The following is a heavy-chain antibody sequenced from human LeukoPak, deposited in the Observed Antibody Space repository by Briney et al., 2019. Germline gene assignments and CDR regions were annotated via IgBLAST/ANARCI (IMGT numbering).Heavy chain of an antibody. Sequence: GGSLRLSCAASGFTFDDYAMHWVRQAPGKGLEWVSGISWNSGSIGYADSVKGRFTISRDNAKNSLYLQMNSLRAEDTAVYYCARDLEVILDYWGQGTLVTVSS. J-gene: IGHJ4*02. CDR1: GFTFDDYA. CDR2: ISWNSGSI. D-gene: IGHD2/OR15-2a*01. V-gene: IGHV3-9*01. CDR3: ARDLEVILDY.